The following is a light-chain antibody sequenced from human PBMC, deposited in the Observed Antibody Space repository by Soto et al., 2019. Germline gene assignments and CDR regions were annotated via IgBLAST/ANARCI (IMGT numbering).Light chain of an antibody. CDR2: SAS. CDR3: QQYGYSFWT. Sequence: TQSPSTLSGSVGDRVTISCRASQSVSSYLAWYQQKPGQAPRLLIYSASSRATGIPDRFSGSGSGTDYTLTISRLEPEDSAVYYCQQYGYSFWTFGQGTKVDIK. J-gene: IGKJ1*01. V-gene: IGKV3-20*01. CDR1: QSVSSY.